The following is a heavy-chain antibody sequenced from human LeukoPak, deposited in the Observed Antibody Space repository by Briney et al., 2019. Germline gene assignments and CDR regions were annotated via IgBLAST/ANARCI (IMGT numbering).Heavy chain of an antibody. CDR1: GFTVSSNY. D-gene: IGHD2-2*01. CDR2: IYSGGST. J-gene: IGHJ6*03. V-gene: IGHV3-66*02. CDR3: ARHGRGRPPRTEPVPAAIQYYYYYMDV. Sequence: PGGSLRLSCAASGFTVSSNYMSWVRQAPGKGLEWVSVIYSGGSTYYADSVKGRFTISRDNSKNTLYLQMNSLRAEDTAVYYCARHGRGRPPRTEPVPAAIQYYYYYMDVWGKGTTVTVSS.